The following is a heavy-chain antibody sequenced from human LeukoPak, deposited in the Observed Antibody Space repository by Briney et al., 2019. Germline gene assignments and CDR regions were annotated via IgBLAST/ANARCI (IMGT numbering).Heavy chain of an antibody. CDR3: AKSGYSSGWYSRWFDP. D-gene: IGHD6-19*01. V-gene: IGHV3-23*01. J-gene: IGHJ5*02. Sequence: GGSLRLSCAASGFTFSSYAMSWVRQAPGKGLEWVSAISGSGGSTYYADSVKGRFTISRDNSKNTLYVQMNSLRAEDTAVYYCAKSGYSSGWYSRWFDPWGQGTLVTVSS. CDR2: ISGSGGST. CDR1: GFTFSSYA.